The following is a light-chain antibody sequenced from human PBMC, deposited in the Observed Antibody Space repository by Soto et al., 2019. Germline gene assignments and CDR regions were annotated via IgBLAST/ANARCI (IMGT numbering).Light chain of an antibody. V-gene: IGKV4-1*01. CDR2: RAS. CDR3: QQCYSRPLT. J-gene: IGKJ4*01. CDR1: QSVLHSSNNNNY. Sequence: DIVITQSPDSLAVPLGERATITCKSSQSVLHSSNNNNYLTWYQQKPGQPPKVLISRASTRESGVPDRFTGSGSATDFTLTISNLQAEDVAVYYCQQCYSRPLTFGGGTKVEIK.